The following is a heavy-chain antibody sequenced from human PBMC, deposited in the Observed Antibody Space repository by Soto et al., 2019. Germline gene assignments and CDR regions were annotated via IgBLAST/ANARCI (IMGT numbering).Heavy chain of an antibody. CDR1: GYTLTSYY. Sequence: ASVKVSCKASGYTLTSYYMHWVRQAPGQGLEWMGIINPSGGSTSYAQKFQGRVTMTRDTSTSTVYMELSSLRSEDTAVYYCARAEGSLRFLEWLPHAEYFQHWGQGTLVTVSS. D-gene: IGHD3-3*01. J-gene: IGHJ1*01. CDR3: ARAEGSLRFLEWLPHAEYFQH. V-gene: IGHV1-46*01. CDR2: INPSGGST.